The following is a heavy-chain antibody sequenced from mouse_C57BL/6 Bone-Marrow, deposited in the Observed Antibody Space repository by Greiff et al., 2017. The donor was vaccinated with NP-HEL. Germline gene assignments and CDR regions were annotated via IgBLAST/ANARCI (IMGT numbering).Heavy chain of an antibody. Sequence: VQLQQSGAELVKPGASVKISCKASGYAFSSYWMNWVKQRPGKGLEWIGQIYPGDGDTNYNGKFKGKATLTADKSSSTAYMQLSSLTSEDSAVYFCARGYMEYSILLDYWGQGTTLTVSS. D-gene: IGHD2-5*01. CDR2: IYPGDGDT. CDR3: ARGYMEYSILLDY. CDR1: GYAFSSYW. J-gene: IGHJ2*01. V-gene: IGHV1-80*01.